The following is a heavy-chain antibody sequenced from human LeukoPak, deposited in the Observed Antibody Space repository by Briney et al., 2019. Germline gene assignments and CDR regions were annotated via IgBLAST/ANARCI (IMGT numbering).Heavy chain of an antibody. V-gene: IGHV1-3*01. D-gene: IGHD2-21*01. CDR3: ARDDCGDTCYPGGY. CDR2: INAGNGDT. CDR1: GYTFTKYV. Sequence: EASVKVSCKASGYTFTKYVVHWVRQAPGQRPERMGWINAGNGDTKYSQNFQDRVTITRDTSANTAYMELSSLTSEDTALYYCARDDCGDTCYPGGYWGQGTLVTVSS. J-gene: IGHJ4*02.